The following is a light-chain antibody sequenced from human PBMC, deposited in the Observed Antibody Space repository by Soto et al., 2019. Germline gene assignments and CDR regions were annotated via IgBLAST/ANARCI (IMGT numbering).Light chain of an antibody. Sequence: QSVLTQPTCASVSPGQSVTISCTGTKNDIGVYDFVSWYQHHPGKAPRLIIYEVVQRPSGVPDRFSGSKSGNTASLTVSGLQAADEADYFCKSYAGSNTYVFGSGTKVTVL. CDR2: EVV. J-gene: IGLJ1*01. CDR1: KNDIGVYDF. CDR3: KSYAGSNTYV. V-gene: IGLV2-8*01.